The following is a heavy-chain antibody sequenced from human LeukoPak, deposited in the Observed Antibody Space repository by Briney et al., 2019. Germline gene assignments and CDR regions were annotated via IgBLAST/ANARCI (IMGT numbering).Heavy chain of an antibody. V-gene: IGHV1-8*01. D-gene: IGHD6-13*01. CDR3: ARAPTRYSSSRYPHGFDP. CDR1: GYTFTSYD. J-gene: IGHJ5*02. Sequence: ASVKVSCKASGYTFTSYDINWVRQAPGQGLEWMGWTNPNSGNTGYAQKFQGRVTMTRNTSISTAYMELSSLRSEDTAVYYCARAPTRYSSSRYPHGFDPWGQGTLVTVSS. CDR2: TNPNSGNT.